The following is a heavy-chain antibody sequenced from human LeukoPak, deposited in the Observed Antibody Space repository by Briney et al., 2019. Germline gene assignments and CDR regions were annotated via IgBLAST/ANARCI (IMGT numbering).Heavy chain of an antibody. CDR1: GYSISSGYY. Sequence: SETLSLTCTVSGYSISSGYYWGWNRPPPGKGVEWIGSIYHSGSTYYNPSLKSRVTISVDTSKNQFSLQLSSVTAADTAVYYCARYCSSTSCAGYWGQGTLVTVSS. CDR2: IYHSGST. CDR3: ARYCSSTSCAGY. J-gene: IGHJ4*02. V-gene: IGHV4-38-2*02. D-gene: IGHD2-2*01.